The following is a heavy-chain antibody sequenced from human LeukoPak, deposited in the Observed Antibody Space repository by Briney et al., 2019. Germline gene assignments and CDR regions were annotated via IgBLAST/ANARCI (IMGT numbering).Heavy chain of an antibody. V-gene: IGHV3-72*01. CDR3: ARVGGTVIRGIIVTRLDY. CDR1: GFSFSDHF. J-gene: IGHJ4*02. D-gene: IGHD3-10*01. Sequence: GGSLRLSCVASGFSFSDHFMDWVRQAPGKGLEWVGRARDKPNGYTTEYAASVKGRFTISRDESRKSVYLQMSSLKTKDTAVYYCARVGGTVIRGIIVTRLDYWGQGTLVTVSS. CDR2: ARDKPNGYTT.